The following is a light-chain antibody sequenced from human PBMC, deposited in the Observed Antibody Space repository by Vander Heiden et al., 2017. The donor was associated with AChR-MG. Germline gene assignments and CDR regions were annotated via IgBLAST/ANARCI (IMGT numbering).Light chain of an antibody. J-gene: IGKJ3*01. V-gene: IGKV1-39*01. CDR2: TAS. CDR3: QQSHSIPHT. Sequence: DIQMTQSPSSLSASVGDRVTITCRASQNISPYLNWYQQKPGKAPKLLIYTASSLQSGVPSRFSGSGSGTDFTLTINSLQPEDFATYYCQQSHSIPHTFGHGTRVDF. CDR1: QNISPY.